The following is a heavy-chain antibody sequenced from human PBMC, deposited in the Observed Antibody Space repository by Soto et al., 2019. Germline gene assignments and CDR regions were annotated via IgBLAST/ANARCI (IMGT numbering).Heavy chain of an antibody. Sequence: GESLKISCKGSGYSFTSYWIGWVRQMPGKGLEWMGIIYPGDSDTRYSPSFQGQVTISADKSISTAYLQWSSLKASDTAMYYCARLPPVVVVAATRGERGAFDIWGQGTMVTVSS. CDR2: IYPGDSDT. D-gene: IGHD2-15*01. J-gene: IGHJ3*02. CDR3: ARLPPVVVVAATRGERGAFDI. V-gene: IGHV5-51*01. CDR1: GYSFTSYW.